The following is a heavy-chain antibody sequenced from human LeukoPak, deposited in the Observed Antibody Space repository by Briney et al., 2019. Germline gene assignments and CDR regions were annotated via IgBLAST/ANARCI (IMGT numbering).Heavy chain of an antibody. CDR3: ARWDY. Sequence: GGSLRLSCAVSGFTFSNYWMNWVRQAPGKGLEWVANINQDGSEKYYVESVKGRFTISRDNAKNSLYLQMKSLRAEDTAVYYCARWDYWGQGTLVTVSS. J-gene: IGHJ4*02. CDR2: INQDGSEK. V-gene: IGHV3-7*05. CDR1: GFTFSNYW.